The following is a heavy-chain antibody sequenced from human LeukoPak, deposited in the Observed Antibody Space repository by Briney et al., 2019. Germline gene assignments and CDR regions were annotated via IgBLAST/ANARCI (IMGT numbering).Heavy chain of an antibody. CDR3: ARDLGYSGYDSYDAFDI. D-gene: IGHD5-12*01. V-gene: IGHV1-2*02. CDR2: SNPNSGGT. CDR1: GYTFTGYY. Sequence: ASVKVSCKASGYTFTGYYMYWVRQAPGLGLEWMGWSNPNSGGTNYAQKFQGRVTMTRDTSISTAYMELSRLRSDDTAVYYCARDLGYSGYDSYDAFDIWGQGTMVTVSS. J-gene: IGHJ3*02.